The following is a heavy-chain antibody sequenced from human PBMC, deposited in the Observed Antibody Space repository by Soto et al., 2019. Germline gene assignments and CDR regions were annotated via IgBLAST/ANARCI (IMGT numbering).Heavy chain of an antibody. D-gene: IGHD6-19*01. CDR3: ARHYSSGSRNWFDP. Sequence: SSTLSLTCSVSGGSIGSSSYYFGWIRQPPGKGLEWIGSLYYSGSTYYNPSLRSRVTISVDTSKNQFSLKLSSVTAADTAVFYCARHYSSGSRNWFDPWGQGTLVTVS. J-gene: IGHJ5*02. CDR1: GGSIGSSSYY. V-gene: IGHV4-39*01. CDR2: LYYSGST.